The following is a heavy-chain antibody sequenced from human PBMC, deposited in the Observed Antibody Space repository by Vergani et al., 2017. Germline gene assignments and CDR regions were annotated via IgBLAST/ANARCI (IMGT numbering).Heavy chain of an antibody. CDR2: ISSSSSSI. J-gene: IGHJ4*02. CDR1: GFTFSSYS. Sequence: EVQLVESGGGLVKPGGSLRLSCAASGFTFSSYSMNWVRQAPGKGLEWVSSISSSSSSIYYADSVKGRFTISRDNAKNSLYLQMNSLRAEDTAVYYCATEKNRTAADCWGQGTLVTVSS. D-gene: IGHD1-14*01. V-gene: IGHV3-21*01. CDR3: ATEKNRTAADC.